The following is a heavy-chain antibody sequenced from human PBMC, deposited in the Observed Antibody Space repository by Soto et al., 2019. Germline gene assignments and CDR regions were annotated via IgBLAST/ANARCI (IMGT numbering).Heavy chain of an antibody. Sequence: SQTLSLTCAISGDSVSSNSAAWNWIRQSPSRGLEWLGRTYYRSKWYNDYAVSVKSRITINPDTSKNQFSLQLNSVTPEDTAVYYCVRAYCSGGSCWAWSNWFDPWGQGTQVTVS. CDR3: VRAYCSGGSCWAWSNWFDP. D-gene: IGHD2-15*01. J-gene: IGHJ5*02. CDR1: GDSVSSNSAA. V-gene: IGHV6-1*01. CDR2: TYYRSKWYN.